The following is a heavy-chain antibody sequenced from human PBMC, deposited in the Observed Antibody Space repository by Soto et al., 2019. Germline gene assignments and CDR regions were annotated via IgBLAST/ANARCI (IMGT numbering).Heavy chain of an antibody. D-gene: IGHD6-6*01. CDR1: GGSISSYY. J-gene: IGHJ4*02. Sequence: SETLSLTCTVSGGSISSYYWSWIRQPPGKGLEWIGYIYYSGSTNYNPSLKSRVTISVDTSKNQFSLKLSSVTAADTAVYYCARESSSSSFHFDYWGQGTLVTVSS. V-gene: IGHV4-59*01. CDR2: IYYSGST. CDR3: ARESSSSSFHFDY.